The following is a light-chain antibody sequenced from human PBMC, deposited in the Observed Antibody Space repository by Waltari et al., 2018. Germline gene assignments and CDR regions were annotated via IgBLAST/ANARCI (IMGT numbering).Light chain of an antibody. Sequence: FLASRSIVSSLHLYQQKPDQSPKLLIKYASQSISGVPSRFSGSGSGTDFTLTINSLEAEDAAAYYCHQSSSLPQTFGQGTKLEIK. CDR3: HQSSSLPQT. CDR2: YAS. V-gene: IGKV6D-21*02. J-gene: IGKJ2*01. CDR1: RSIVSS.